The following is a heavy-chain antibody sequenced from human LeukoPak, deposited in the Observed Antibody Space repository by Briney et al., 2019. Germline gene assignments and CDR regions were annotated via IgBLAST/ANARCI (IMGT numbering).Heavy chain of an antibody. Sequence: GASVKVSCKASGYTFTGQYLYWARQTPGQGLEWMGWINPKTGDTDSAQNFQGRVTMTRDTSITTVYVELSSLTSDDTAVYYCARGYYGMDVWGQGTTVTVSS. J-gene: IGHJ6*02. V-gene: IGHV1-2*02. CDR3: ARGYYGMDV. CDR2: INPKTGDT. CDR1: GYTFTGQY.